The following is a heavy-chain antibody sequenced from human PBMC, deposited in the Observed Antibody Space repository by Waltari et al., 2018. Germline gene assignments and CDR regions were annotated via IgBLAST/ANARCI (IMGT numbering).Heavy chain of an antibody. J-gene: IGHJ3*02. CDR3: AREIRGTGYFPDAFDI. Sequence: EVQLVESGGGLVQPGGSLRLACAASGLIFHSYSMKWVRQAPGKGLEWVAYISSTGTTIYYTDSVQGRFTISRTNAQNSLYLQMNSLRAEDTAVYYCAREIRGTGYFPDAFDIWGQGTMVTVSS. CDR1: GLIFHSYS. CDR2: ISSTGTTI. D-gene: IGHD3-9*01. V-gene: IGHV3-48*01.